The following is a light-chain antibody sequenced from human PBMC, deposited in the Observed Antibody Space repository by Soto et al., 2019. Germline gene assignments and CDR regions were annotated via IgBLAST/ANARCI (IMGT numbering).Light chain of an antibody. CDR3: QQTYSSPRT. V-gene: IGKV1-39*01. J-gene: IGKJ1*01. Sequence: DIQMTQSPSSLSASVGDRVTITCRAGQSISDFLNWYQQKPGKAPKLLIYGASSLQSGVPSRFSGSGAGADFTLTISSLQPEDFATYYCQQTYSSPRTFGQGTKVEIK. CDR1: QSISDF. CDR2: GAS.